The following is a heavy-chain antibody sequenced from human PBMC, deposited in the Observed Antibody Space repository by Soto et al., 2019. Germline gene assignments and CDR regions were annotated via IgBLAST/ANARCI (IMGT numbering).Heavy chain of an antibody. J-gene: IGHJ4*02. Sequence: QVQLVESGGGVVQPGRFLRLSCAASGFIFSGFGMHWVRQAPGKGLEWVALISYDGSNKYYADSVKGRFTISRDTSRNTLDLQMNSLRAEDTAVYYCAKGGAVTTYFDYWGQGTLVTVSS. D-gene: IGHD4-17*01. CDR1: GFIFSGFG. CDR2: ISYDGSNK. CDR3: AKGGAVTTYFDY. V-gene: IGHV3-30*18.